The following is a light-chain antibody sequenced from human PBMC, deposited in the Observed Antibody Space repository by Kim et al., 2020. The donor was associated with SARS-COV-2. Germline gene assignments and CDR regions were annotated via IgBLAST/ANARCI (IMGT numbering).Light chain of an antibody. Sequence: SASAGDRVTITCRASQSVDNWVAWYQQKSGKAPKLLIFDASTLESGVPSRFSGSGSGTEFTLTISRLDPDDFATYYCQQYDTKRTFGQGTKVDIK. CDR2: DAS. CDR3: QQYDTKRT. V-gene: IGKV1-5*01. J-gene: IGKJ1*01. CDR1: QSVDNW.